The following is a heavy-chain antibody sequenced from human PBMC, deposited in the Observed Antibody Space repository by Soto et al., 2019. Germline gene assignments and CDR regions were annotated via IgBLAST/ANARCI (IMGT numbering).Heavy chain of an antibody. CDR1: GASISSYY. V-gene: IGHV4-59*01. J-gene: IGHJ4*02. CDR2: IYYNGDI. CDR3: ARDAGYASGWPFFDF. Sequence: ETLSVTCPVSGASISSYYWSWIRQPPGKGLEWIGYIYYNGDIDYNPSLKSRVTISVDRSKNQFSLELTSVTAADTAVYYCARDAGYASGWPFFDFWGRGALVTVSS. D-gene: IGHD6-19*01.